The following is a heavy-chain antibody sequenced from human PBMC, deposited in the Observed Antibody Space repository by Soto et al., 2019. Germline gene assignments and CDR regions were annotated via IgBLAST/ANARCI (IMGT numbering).Heavy chain of an antibody. CDR3: ARYCSSTSCYKGRGDYYYGMDV. CDR1: GFTFSSCA. D-gene: IGHD2-2*02. V-gene: IGHV3-23*01. Sequence: GVLRLSCAASGFTFSSCAMSWVRQAPGKGLEWVSAISGSGGSTYYADSVKGRFTISRDNSKNSLYLQMNSLRAEDTAVYYCARYCSSTSCYKGRGDYYYGMDVWGQGTTVTVSS. CDR2: ISGSGGST. J-gene: IGHJ6*02.